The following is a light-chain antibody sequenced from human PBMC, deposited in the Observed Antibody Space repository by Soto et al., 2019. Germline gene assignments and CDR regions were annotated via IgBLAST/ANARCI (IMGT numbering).Light chain of an antibody. CDR2: WAS. J-gene: IGKJ1*01. Sequence: DVVMTQSPDSLAVSLGERATINCKSSQSVLYSSNNKNFLAWYQQKPGQPPQLRIYWASTRESGVPDRFSGGGSGTDFTLTISSLQAEDVAVYYCQQYDSTPWTFGQGTKVEIK. CDR1: QSVLYSSNNKNF. CDR3: QQYDSTPWT. V-gene: IGKV4-1*01.